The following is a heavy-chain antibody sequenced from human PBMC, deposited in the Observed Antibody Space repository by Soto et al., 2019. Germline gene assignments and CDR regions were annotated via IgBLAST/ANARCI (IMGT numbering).Heavy chain of an antibody. CDR3: SRDFVFLEPPRVKNYYYYGMDV. D-gene: IGHD3-3*01. CDR2: IWYDGSNK. V-gene: IGHV3-33*01. Sequence: GGSLRLSCAASGFTFSSYGMHWVRQAPGKGLEWVAVIWYDGSNKYYADSVKGRFTISRDNSKNTLYLQMNSLRAEDTAVYYYSRDFVFLEPPRVKNYYYYGMDVWGKGTTVTVSS. J-gene: IGHJ6*04. CDR1: GFTFSSYG.